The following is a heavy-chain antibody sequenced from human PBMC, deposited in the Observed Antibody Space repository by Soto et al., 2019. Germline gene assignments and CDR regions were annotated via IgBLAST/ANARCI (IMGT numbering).Heavy chain of an antibody. V-gene: IGHV5-51*01. CDR1: GYSFTRYL. CDR2: IYPGDSDT. J-gene: IGHJ4*02. Sequence: GESLKISFKGSGYSFTRYLICWVRQMPVKGLEWMGIIYPGDSDTRYSPSSKGQVTISADKSISTAYLHSSSLKTSYTAMYYCARRDYYWSGGSCPLDYWGQGTLVTVSS. CDR3: ARRDYYWSGGSCPLDY. D-gene: IGHD2-15*01.